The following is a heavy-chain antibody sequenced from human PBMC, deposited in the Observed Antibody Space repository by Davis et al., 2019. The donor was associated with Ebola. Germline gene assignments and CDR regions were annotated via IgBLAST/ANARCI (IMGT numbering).Heavy chain of an antibody. J-gene: IGHJ6*03. CDR2: INPNSGDT. D-gene: IGHD1-7*01. Sequence: ASVKVSCKASGYTFTGYYMHWVRQAPGRGLEWMGWINPNSGDTNYAQKFQGRVTMTRDTSISTAYMELSRLRSDDTAVYYCARDRAGTAHMDVWGKGTTVTVSS. V-gene: IGHV1-2*02. CDR3: ARDRAGTAHMDV. CDR1: GYTFTGYY.